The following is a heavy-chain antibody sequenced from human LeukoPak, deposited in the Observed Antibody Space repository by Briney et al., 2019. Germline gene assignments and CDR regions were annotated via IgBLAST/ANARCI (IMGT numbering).Heavy chain of an antibody. D-gene: IGHD2-2*02. Sequence: ASVTVSCKASGYTFTSYGISWVRQAPGQGLEWMGWISAYNGNTNYAQKLQGRVTMTTDTSTSTAYMELRSLRSDDTAVYYCARIYCSSTSCYIGAYYYYGMDVWGQGTTVTVSS. CDR1: GYTFTSYG. J-gene: IGHJ6*02. CDR2: ISAYNGNT. V-gene: IGHV1-18*01. CDR3: ARIYCSSTSCYIGAYYYYGMDV.